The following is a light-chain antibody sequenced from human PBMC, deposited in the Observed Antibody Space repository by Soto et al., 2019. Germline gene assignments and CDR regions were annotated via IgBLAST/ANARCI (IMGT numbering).Light chain of an antibody. Sequence: QAVLTQSPSVSAAPGQEVTISCSGSSSNIGNNYVSWYQQLPGTAPKLLIYENNKRFSGITDRFSGSKSGTSATLGITGLQTGDEADYYCGTWDSSLSAVVFGGGTKLTVL. CDR1: SSNIGNNY. CDR3: GTWDSSLSAVV. V-gene: IGLV1-51*02. CDR2: ENN. J-gene: IGLJ3*02.